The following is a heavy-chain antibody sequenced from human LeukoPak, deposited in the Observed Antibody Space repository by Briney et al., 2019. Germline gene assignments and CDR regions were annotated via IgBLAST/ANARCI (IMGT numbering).Heavy chain of an antibody. Sequence: ASVKVSCKASGYTFTSYGISWVRQAPGQGLEWMGWISAYNGNTNYAQKLQGRVTMTTDTSTSTAYMELRSLRSDDTAVYYCARDLYYYGSGSSFHFDYWGQGTLVTVSS. J-gene: IGHJ4*02. V-gene: IGHV1-18*01. D-gene: IGHD3-10*01. CDR3: ARDLYYYGSGSSFHFDY. CDR2: ISAYNGNT. CDR1: GYTFTSYG.